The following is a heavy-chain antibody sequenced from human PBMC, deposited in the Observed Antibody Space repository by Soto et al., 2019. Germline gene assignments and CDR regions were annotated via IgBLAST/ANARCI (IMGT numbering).Heavy chain of an antibody. D-gene: IGHD2-2*01. CDR2: IYYSGST. V-gene: IGHV4-30-4*01. CDR1: GGSISSGDYY. J-gene: IGHJ4*02. CDR3: ARAVPFDRYGGLYIVVVPAANPNYFDY. Sequence: SETLSLTCTVSGGSISSGDYYWSWIRQPPGKGLEWIGYIYYSGSTYYNPSLKSRVTISVDTSKNQFSLKLSSVTAADTAVYYCARAVPFDRYGGLYIVVVPAANPNYFDYWGQGTLVTVSS.